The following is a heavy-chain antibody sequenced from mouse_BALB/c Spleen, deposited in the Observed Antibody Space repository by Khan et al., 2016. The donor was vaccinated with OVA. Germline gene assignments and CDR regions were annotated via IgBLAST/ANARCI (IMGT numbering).Heavy chain of an antibody. D-gene: IGHD1-1*01. CDR2: IYPGSGST. V-gene: IGHV1-77*01. J-gene: IGHJ3*01. CDR3: ARSYDGAWFAY. CDR1: GYTFTDYV. Sequence: VQLQESGPELVKPGASVKMSCKVSGYTFTDYVISWVKQRTGQGLEWIGEIYPGSGSTYYNEKFKGKATLTADKSSNTVNMQVSSLTSEDSAVSFCARSYDGAWFAYWGQGTLVTVSA.